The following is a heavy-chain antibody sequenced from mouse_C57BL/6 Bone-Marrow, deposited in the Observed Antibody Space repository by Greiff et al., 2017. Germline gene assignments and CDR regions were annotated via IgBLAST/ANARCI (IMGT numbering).Heavy chain of an antibody. CDR1: GFTFSDYG. V-gene: IGHV5-17*01. Sequence: EVQVVESGGGLVKPGGSLKLSCAASGFTFSDYGMHWVRQAPEKGLEWVAYISSGSSTIYYADTVKGRFTISRDNAKNTLFLQMTSLRAEDTAMYYCAGDGFSWFAYWGQGTLVTVSA. J-gene: IGHJ3*01. CDR3: AGDGFSWFAY. D-gene: IGHD2-3*01. CDR2: ISSGSSTI.